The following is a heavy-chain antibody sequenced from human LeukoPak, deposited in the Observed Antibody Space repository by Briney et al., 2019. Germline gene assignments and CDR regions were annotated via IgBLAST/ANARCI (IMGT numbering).Heavy chain of an antibody. CDR1: GFTFSSYD. CDR2: ISSGGSSI. V-gene: IGHV3-48*03. D-gene: IGHD4-17*01. J-gene: IGHJ4*02. Sequence: GGSLRLSCAASGFTFSSYDMNWVRQAPGKGLEWISYISSGGSSIYYADSVKGRFTISRDNAKISLYLHMNSLRAEDTAVYYCARDNGDSSDYWGQGTLVTVSS. CDR3: ARDNGDSSDY.